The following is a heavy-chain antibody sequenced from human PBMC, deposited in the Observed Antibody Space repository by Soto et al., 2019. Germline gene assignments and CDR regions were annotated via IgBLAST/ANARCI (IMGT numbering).Heavy chain of an antibody. CDR1: GYTFTSYG. D-gene: IGHD3-9*01. Sequence: ASVKVSCKASGYTFTSYGISWVRQAPGQGLEWMGWISAYNGNTNYAQKLQGRVTMTTDTSTSTAYMELRRLRSDDTAVYYCAREGLRYFDWLLSPLYYFDYWGQGTLVTVSS. CDR2: ISAYNGNT. CDR3: AREGLRYFDWLLSPLYYFDY. V-gene: IGHV1-18*01. J-gene: IGHJ4*02.